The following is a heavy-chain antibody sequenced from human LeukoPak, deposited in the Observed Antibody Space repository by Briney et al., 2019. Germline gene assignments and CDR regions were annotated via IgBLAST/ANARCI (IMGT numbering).Heavy chain of an antibody. Sequence: SETLSLTCTVSGGSVXSXXXXXXXQXPGXXLXWIGYIYYSGSNNYNPSLKSRVTISVDTSKTQFSLKLGSVTAADTAVYYCARRASWGPDYWGQGILVTVSS. V-gene: IGHV4-59*08. J-gene: IGHJ4*02. CDR1: GGSVXSXX. CDR3: ARRASWGPDY. D-gene: IGHD7-27*01. CDR2: IYYSGSN.